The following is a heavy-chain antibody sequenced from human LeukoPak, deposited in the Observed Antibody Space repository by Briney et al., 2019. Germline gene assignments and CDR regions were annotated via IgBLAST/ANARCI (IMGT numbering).Heavy chain of an antibody. V-gene: IGHV3-23*01. D-gene: IGHD3-16*01. J-gene: IGHJ4*02. CDR3: AKGRGFRVWDPWDN. CDR1: GFTFSAYN. CDR2: ITNSGENA. Sequence: PGGSLRLSCAASGFTFSAYNMNWVRRTPGKGLEWVSGITNSGENAYYADSVKGRFTISRDNSKNTLFLEMNSLRVEDTAVYYCAKGRGFRVWDPWDNWGQGTLITVFS.